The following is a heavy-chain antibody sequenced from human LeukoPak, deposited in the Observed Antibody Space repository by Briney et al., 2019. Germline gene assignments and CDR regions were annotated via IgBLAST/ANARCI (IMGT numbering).Heavy chain of an antibody. CDR3: ARQLGVGVWALDR. D-gene: IGHD3-16*01. Sequence: SETPSLTCNVSGDSITTEYYWWGWLRQPPGKGLEWIAIIFYTGKIHDNPSLRNRISMSVDTSKDQFSLRLSAVTAAGTAVYYCARQLGVGVWALDRWGQGTLVTVSS. CDR1: GDSITTEYYW. CDR2: IFYTGKI. V-gene: IGHV4-39*01. J-gene: IGHJ4*02.